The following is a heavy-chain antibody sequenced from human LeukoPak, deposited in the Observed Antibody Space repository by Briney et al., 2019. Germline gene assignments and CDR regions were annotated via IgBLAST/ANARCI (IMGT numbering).Heavy chain of an antibody. J-gene: IGHJ5*02. Sequence: GGSLRLSCAASGFTFSSYGMHWVRQAPGKGLEWVAFIGYDESTKYYADSVRGRFTISRDNSKNTLYLQMNSLRPEDTAMFYCVKQSAVTIFGVETNWFDPWGQGTLVTVSS. V-gene: IGHV3-30*02. CDR1: GFTFSSYG. CDR3: VKQSAVTIFGVETNWFDP. CDR2: IGYDESTK. D-gene: IGHD3-3*01.